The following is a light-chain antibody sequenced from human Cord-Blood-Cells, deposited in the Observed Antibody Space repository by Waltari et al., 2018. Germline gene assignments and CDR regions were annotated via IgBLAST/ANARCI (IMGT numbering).Light chain of an antibody. CDR3: QQYNSYLYT. J-gene: IGKJ2*01. Sequence: DIQMTQSPSTLSASVGDRVTITCRASQSLSSWLAWYQQKPGKAPKLLIYDASSLESGVPSRFSGSGSGTEFTLTISSLQPDDFATYYCQQYNSYLYTFGQATKLEIK. CDR2: DAS. CDR1: QSLSSW. V-gene: IGKV1-5*01.